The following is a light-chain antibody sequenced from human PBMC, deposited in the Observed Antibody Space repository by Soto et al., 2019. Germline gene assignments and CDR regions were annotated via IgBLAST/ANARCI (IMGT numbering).Light chain of an antibody. CDR2: AAS. CDR1: QGISNY. V-gene: IGKV1-27*01. Sequence: DIQMTQSPSSLSAFVGDRVTNTCRASQGISNYLAWYQQKPGKVPKLLIYAASTLQSGVPSRFSGSGSGTDFTRTISTLQPEDVATYYCQKYNSAPLTFGQGTKVEI. CDR3: QKYNSAPLT. J-gene: IGKJ1*01.